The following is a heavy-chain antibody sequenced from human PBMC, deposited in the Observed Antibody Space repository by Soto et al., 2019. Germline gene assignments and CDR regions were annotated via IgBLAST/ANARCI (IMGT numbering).Heavy chain of an antibody. V-gene: IGHV3-21*01. CDR1: GFTFSSYS. Sequence: VGSLRLSCAASGFTFSSYSMNWVRQAPGKGLEWVSSISSSSSYIYYADSVKGRFTISRDNAKNSLYLQMNRLRAEDTAVYYCARDQRRNDFWSGYSYYGMDVWGQGTTVTVSS. D-gene: IGHD3-3*01. CDR2: ISSSSSYI. J-gene: IGHJ6*02. CDR3: ARDQRRNDFWSGYSYYGMDV.